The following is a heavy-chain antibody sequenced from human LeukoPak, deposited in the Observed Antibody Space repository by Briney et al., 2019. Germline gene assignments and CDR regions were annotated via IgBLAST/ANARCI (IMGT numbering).Heavy chain of an antibody. CDR2: IYYSGST. J-gene: IGHJ3*02. V-gene: IGHV4-59*01. Sequence: SETLSLTCTVSGGSISSYYWSWIRQPPGKGLEWIGYIYYSGSTNYNPSLKSRVTISVDTSKNQFSLKLSSVTVADTAVYYCARKTEGAAFDIWGQGTMVTVSS. CDR3: ARKTEGAAFDI. D-gene: IGHD1-14*01. CDR1: GGSISSYY.